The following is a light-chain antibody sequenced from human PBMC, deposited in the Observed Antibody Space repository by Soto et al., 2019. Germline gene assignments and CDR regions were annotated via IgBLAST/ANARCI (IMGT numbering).Light chain of an antibody. CDR1: SSNIGSNT. V-gene: IGLV1-44*01. CDR2: SNN. CDR3: AAWDDSLNGSYV. Sequence: QSVLTQPPSASGTPGQRVTISCSGSSSNIGSNTVNWYQQLPGTAPKLLIYSNNQRPSGVPDRCSGSKSGTSASLAISGLQSEDEADDYCAAWDDSLNGSYVFGTGTKLTVL. J-gene: IGLJ1*01.